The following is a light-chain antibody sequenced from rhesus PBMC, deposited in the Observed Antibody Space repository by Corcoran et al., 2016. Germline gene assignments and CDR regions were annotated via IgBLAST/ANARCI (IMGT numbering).Light chain of an antibody. CDR3: QHGYGNPWT. Sequence: DIQMTQSPSSLSASVGDRVTITCQASQVISNNLAWYQQKPGTAPKLLIYKASTLQSGVPSRFSGNGSGTDFTLTIISLQPEDFASYYCQHGYGNPWTFGQGTKVEIK. J-gene: IGKJ1*01. CDR2: KAS. CDR1: QVISNN. V-gene: IGKV1-25*01.